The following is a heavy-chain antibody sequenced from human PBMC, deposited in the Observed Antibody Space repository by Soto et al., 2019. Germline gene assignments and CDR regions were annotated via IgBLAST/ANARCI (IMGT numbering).Heavy chain of an antibody. CDR3: ARGGTPIGY. V-gene: IGHV1-18*01. CDR1: GYTFTNFG. Sequence: QVQLVQSGAEVKKPGASVKVSCKASGYTFTNFGISWVRQAPGQGLEWMGWISAYNGNTNYAQNFQARVTMSTDTSTSTAYLELRSLRSEDTAVYFCARGGTPIGYWGQGTLVTVSS. CDR2: ISAYNGNT. D-gene: IGHD3-16*01. J-gene: IGHJ4*02.